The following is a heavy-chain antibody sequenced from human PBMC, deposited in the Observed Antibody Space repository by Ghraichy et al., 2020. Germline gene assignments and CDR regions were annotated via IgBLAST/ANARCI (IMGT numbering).Heavy chain of an antibody. CDR1: GYTFTSYG. CDR2: ISAYNGNR. CDR3: ARDILTRGYSYGYPDY. V-gene: IGHV1-18*01. Sequence: ASVKVSCKASGYTFTSYGISWVRQAPGQGREWMGWISAYNGNRNYAQKLQGRVTMTTDTSTSTAYMELRSLRSDDTAVYYCARDILTRGYSYGYPDYWGQGTLVTVSS. D-gene: IGHD5-18*01. J-gene: IGHJ4*02.